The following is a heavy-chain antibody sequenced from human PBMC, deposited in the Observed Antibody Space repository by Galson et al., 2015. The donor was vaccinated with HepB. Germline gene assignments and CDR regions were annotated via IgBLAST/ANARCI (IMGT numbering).Heavy chain of an antibody. J-gene: IGHJ4*02. Sequence: SLRLSCAASGFTFSSYAMSWVRQAPGKGLEWVSAISGSGGSTYYADSVKGRFTISRDNSKNTLYLQMNSLRAEDTAVYYCAKDSSYGSGSYLDYWGQGTLVTVSS. CDR1: GFTFSSYA. V-gene: IGHV3-23*01. D-gene: IGHD3-10*01. CDR2: ISGSGGST. CDR3: AKDSSYGSGSYLDY.